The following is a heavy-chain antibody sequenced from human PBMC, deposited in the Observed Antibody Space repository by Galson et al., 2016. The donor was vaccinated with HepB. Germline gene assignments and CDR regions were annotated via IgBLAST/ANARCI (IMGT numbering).Heavy chain of an antibody. Sequence: SLRLSCAASGFIFNGYAVHWVRQAPGKGLEWVAVISYDGIHKYYADSVKGRFTISRDNSKNMLYVEMDRLRAEDTAVYYCARDRGSNRITGTGWFDPWGQGTLVIVSS. V-gene: IGHV3-30-3*01. CDR3: ARDRGSNRITGTGWFDP. J-gene: IGHJ5*02. CDR2: ISYDGIHK. CDR1: GFIFNGYA. D-gene: IGHD1/OR15-1a*01.